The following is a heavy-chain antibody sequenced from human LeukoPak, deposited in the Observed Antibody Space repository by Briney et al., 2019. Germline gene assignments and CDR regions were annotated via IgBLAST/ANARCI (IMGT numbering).Heavy chain of an antibody. D-gene: IGHD2-2*01. CDR2: INHSGST. CDR3: ARHGIGYCSSTSCYGSWWFDP. J-gene: IGHJ5*02. CDR1: GGSFSGYY. V-gene: IGHV4-34*01. Sequence: SETLSLTCAVYGGSFSGYYWSWIRQPPGKGLEWIGEINHSGSTNYNPSLKSRVTISVDTSKNQFSLKLSSVTAADTAVYYCARHGIGYCSSTSCYGSWWFDPWGQGTLVTVSS.